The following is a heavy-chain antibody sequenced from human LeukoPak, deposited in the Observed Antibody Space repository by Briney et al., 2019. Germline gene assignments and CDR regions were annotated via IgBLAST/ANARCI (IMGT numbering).Heavy chain of an antibody. V-gene: IGHV3-7*01. CDR2: IEQDGSEK. Sequence: GGSLRLSCAASGFTFSNYWMSWVHQAPGKGLEWVANIEQDGSEKYYVDFVKGRFTISRDNAKNSLYLQMNSLRAEDTAVYYCARDTYYYGSGSYFFDYWGQGTLVTVSS. CDR1: GFTFSNYW. D-gene: IGHD3-10*01. CDR3: ARDTYYYGSGSYFFDY. J-gene: IGHJ4*02.